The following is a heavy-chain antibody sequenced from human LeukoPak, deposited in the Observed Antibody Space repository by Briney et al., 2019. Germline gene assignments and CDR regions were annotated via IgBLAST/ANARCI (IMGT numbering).Heavy chain of an antibody. CDR1: GYTFNTYD. CDR3: ARVRWLRLGVNEYYYYMDV. V-gene: IGHV1-8*03. Sequence: ASVKVPCKASGYTFNTYDINWVRQATGQGLEWMGWMNPTSGKTSYAQKFQGRVTITSNTSTTTAQMELSSLGSEDTAVYYCARVRWLRLGVNEYYYYMDVWGKGTTVTVSS. J-gene: IGHJ6*03. CDR2: MNPTSGKT. D-gene: IGHD5-12*01.